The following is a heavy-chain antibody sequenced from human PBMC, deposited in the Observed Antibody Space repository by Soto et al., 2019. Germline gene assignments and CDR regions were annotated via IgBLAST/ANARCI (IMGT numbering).Heavy chain of an antibody. CDR1: GFTVSTNY. J-gene: IGHJ6*02. CDR2: IYSGGNT. CDR3: AREEGSGSYYNDYYYFYGMDV. V-gene: IGHV3-66*01. D-gene: IGHD3-10*01. Sequence: GGSLRLSCAASGFTVSTNYMSWVRQAPGKGLEWVSVIYSGGNTFYADFAKGRFTISRDNSKNTLYLQMNSLRAEDTAVYYCAREEGSGSYYNDYYYFYGMDVWGQGTTVPVSS.